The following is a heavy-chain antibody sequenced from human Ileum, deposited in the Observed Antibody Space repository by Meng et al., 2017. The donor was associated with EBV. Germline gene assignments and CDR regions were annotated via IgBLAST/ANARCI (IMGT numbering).Heavy chain of an antibody. J-gene: IGHJ4*02. CDR1: GSSFSDYA. CDR2: ISYDGNTK. V-gene: IGHV3-30*04. CDR3: ARERRGFYAEH. D-gene: IGHD1-14*01. Sequence: QVRRVGSGGCVVQPGRSLSLSCGASGSSFSDYAMHWVRQAPGKGLEWVAVISYDGNTKYYAESVEGRFSISRDNSDNTMSLQMNILGPDDTGMYYCARERRGFYAEHWGQGALVTVSS.